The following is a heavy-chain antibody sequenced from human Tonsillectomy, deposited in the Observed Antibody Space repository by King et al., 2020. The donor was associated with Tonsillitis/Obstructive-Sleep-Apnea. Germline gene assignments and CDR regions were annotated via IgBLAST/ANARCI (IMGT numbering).Heavy chain of an antibody. J-gene: IGHJ3*02. V-gene: IGHV4-59*01. CDR1: GGSISSYY. D-gene: IGHD7-27*01. Sequence: PLQESGPGLVKPSETLSLTCTVSGGSISSYYWSWIRQPPGKGLEWIGYIYYSGSTNYNPSLKSRVTISVDTSKNQLSLKLSSVTAADTAVYYCARDLGIRGAFDIWGQGTMVTVSS. CDR2: IYYSGST. CDR3: ARDLGIRGAFDI.